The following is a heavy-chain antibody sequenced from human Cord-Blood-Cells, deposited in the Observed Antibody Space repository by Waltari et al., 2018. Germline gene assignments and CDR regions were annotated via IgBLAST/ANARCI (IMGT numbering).Heavy chain of an antibody. D-gene: IGHD3-22*01. CDR2: INHSVST. J-gene: IGHJ4*02. V-gene: IGHV4-34*01. CDR1: GGSFSGYY. Sequence: QVQLQQWGAGLLKPSETLSLPCAVYGGSFSGYYWSWFRSPPGKGLEWIGVINHSVSTNYNPSLKIRITISVDTSKIQFSLKLSSVTAAETAVYYFASTLYDSSGYYYDYWGQGTLVTVSS. CDR3: ASTLYDSSGYYYDY.